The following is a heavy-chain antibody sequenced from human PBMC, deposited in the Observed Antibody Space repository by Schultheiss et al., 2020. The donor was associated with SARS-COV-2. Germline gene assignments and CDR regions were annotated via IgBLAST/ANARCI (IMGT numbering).Heavy chain of an antibody. CDR3: AKDLNPGIAAAGRGYSYGGYYYYGMDV. D-gene: IGHD6-13*01. Sequence: GESLKISCAASGFTFSSYDMHWVRQAPGKGLEWVAVISYDGSNKYYADSVKGRFTISRDNSKNTLYLQMNSLRAEDTALYYCAKDLNPGIAAAGRGYSYGGYYYYGMDVWGQGTTVTVSS. J-gene: IGHJ6*02. CDR2: ISYDGSNK. CDR1: GFTFSSYD. V-gene: IGHV3-30*14.